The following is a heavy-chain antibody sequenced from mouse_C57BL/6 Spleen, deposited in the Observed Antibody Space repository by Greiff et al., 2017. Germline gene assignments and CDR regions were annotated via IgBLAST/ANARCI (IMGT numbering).Heavy chain of an antibody. CDR3: ARDSFYYFDY. CDR1: GYSITSGYY. V-gene: IGHV3-6*01. CDR2: ISYDGSN. Sequence: EVQVVESGPGLVKPSQSLSLTCSVTGYSITSGYYWNWIRQFPGNKLEWMGYISYDGSNNYNPSLKNRISITRDTSKNQFFLKLNSVTTEDTATYYCARDSFYYFDYWGQGTTLTVSS. J-gene: IGHJ2*01.